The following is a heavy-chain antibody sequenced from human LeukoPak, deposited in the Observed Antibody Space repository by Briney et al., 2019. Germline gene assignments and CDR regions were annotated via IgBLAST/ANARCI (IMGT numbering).Heavy chain of an antibody. CDR1: GGTFSSYA. CDR2: IIPIFGTA. V-gene: IGHV1-69*13. D-gene: IGHD2-15*01. CDR3: ARAPRVVAALFDY. Sequence: SVKVSCKASGGTFSSYAISWVRQAPGQGLEWMGGIIPIFGTANYAQKFQGRVTITADESTSTAYMELSSLRSEDTAVYYCARAPRVVAALFDYWGQGTLVTVSS. J-gene: IGHJ4*02.